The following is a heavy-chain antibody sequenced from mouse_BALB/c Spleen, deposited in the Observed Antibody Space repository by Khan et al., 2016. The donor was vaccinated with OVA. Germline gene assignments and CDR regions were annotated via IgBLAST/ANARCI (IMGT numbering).Heavy chain of an antibody. D-gene: IGHD2-13*01. CDR3: ARDGDVAGFAY. J-gene: IGHJ3*01. CDR2: IDPFNGGT. V-gene: IGHV1S135*01. CDR1: GFSFTSYY. Sequence: EVQLQESGPELMKPGASVKISCKASGFSFTSYYIHWVKQSPGKSLEWIGYIDPFNGGTSYNPKFKGKATLTVDKSSSTAYMHLSSLTSDDSAVYCCARDGDVAGFAYWGQGTLVTVSA.